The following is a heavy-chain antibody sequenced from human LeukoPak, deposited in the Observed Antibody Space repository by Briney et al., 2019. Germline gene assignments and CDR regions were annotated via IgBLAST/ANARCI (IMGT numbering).Heavy chain of an antibody. CDR1: GYTFTGHY. V-gene: IGHV1-69*04. Sequence: ASVKVSCKTSGYTFTGHYVHWVRQAPGQGLEWMGRIIPILGIANYAQKFQGRVTITADKSTSTAYMELSSLRSEDTAVYYCAGDTRDWTYWGQGTLVTVSS. CDR3: AGDTRDWTY. J-gene: IGHJ4*02. D-gene: IGHD3/OR15-3a*01. CDR2: IIPILGIA.